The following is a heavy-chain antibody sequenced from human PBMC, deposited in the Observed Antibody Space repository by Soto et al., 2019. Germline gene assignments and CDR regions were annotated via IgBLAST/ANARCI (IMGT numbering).Heavy chain of an antibody. J-gene: IGHJ4*02. CDR2: FIPILGLT. D-gene: IGHD3-10*01. CDR1: GGTLDTYT. V-gene: IGHV1-69*02. Sequence: QVQLVQSGAEVKKPGSSVKVSCKTSGGTLDTYTFSWVRQAPGQGLEWVGRFIPILGLTNYAQKFQGRLTFTADKSTSTAYVELSGLTSEDTAVYYCAVVRRDYFDSWGQGTLVTVSS. CDR3: AVVRRDYFDS.